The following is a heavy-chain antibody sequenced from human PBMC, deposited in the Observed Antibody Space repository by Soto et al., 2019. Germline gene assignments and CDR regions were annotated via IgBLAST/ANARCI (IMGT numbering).Heavy chain of an antibody. CDR1: GYSFTSYY. CDR2: INPSGGST. V-gene: IGHV1-46*01. CDR3: AKECEEERAGILCLDY. J-gene: IGHJ4*02. Sequence: AAPVKVSCKASGYSFTSYYMHWVRQAPGEGLEWMGIINPSGGSTRYAQKFQGRLTVTMDTSTSTEHMELSSLRSEDTAVYHCAKECEEERAGILCLDYWGEGTRVTDS. D-gene: IGHD2-15*01.